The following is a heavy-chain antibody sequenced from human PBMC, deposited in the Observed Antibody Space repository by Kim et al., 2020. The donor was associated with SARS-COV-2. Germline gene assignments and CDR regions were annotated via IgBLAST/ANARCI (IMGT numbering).Heavy chain of an antibody. D-gene: IGHD4-17*01. V-gene: IGHV3-21*01. J-gene: IGHJ6*02. CDR2: ISSSSSYI. Sequence: GGSLRLSCAASGFNFSSYSMNWVRQAPGKGLEWVSSISSSSSYIYYADSVKGRFTISRDNAKNSLYLQMNSLRAEDTAVYYCARDVGDFDDYGDWAYYYYGMDVWGQGTTVTVSS. CDR3: ARDVGDFDDYGDWAYYYYGMDV. CDR1: GFNFSSYS.